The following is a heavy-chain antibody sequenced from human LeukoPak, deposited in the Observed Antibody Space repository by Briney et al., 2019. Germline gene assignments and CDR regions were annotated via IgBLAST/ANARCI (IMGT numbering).Heavy chain of an antibody. D-gene: IGHD5-12*01. V-gene: IGHV3-66*01. CDR2: IYSGGST. CDR1: GFTVSNNY. J-gene: IGHJ4*02. CDR3: ARDSRIVATIDY. Sequence: GGSLRLSCAASGFTVSNNYITWIRQAPGKGLEWVSVIYSGGSTYYADSVKGRFTISRDNSKNTLYLQMNSLRAEDTAVYYCARDSRIVATIDYWGQGTLVTVSS.